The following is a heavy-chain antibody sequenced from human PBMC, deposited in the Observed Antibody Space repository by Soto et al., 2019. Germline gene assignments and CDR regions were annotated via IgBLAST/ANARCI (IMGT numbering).Heavy chain of an antibody. CDR2: ISYDGSNK. CDR1: GFTFSSYA. CDR3: ARETYYYDSSGYSVQLGGYFQH. V-gene: IGHV3-30-3*01. Sequence: GGSLRLSCAASGFTFSSYAMHWVRQAPGKGLEWVAVISYDGSNKYYADSVKGRFTISRDNSKNTLYLQMNSLRAEDTAVYYCARETYYYDSSGYSVQLGGYFQHWGQGTLVTVSS. D-gene: IGHD3-22*01. J-gene: IGHJ1*01.